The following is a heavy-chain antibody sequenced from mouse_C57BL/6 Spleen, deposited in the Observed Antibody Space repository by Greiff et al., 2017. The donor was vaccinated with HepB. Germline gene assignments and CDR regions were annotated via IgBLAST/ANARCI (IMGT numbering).Heavy chain of an antibody. J-gene: IGHJ2*01. Sequence: VKLLESGAELVKPGASVKLSCKASGYTFTEYTIHWVKQRSGQGLEWIGWFYPGSGSIKYNEKFKDKATLTADKSSSTVYMELSRLTSEDSAVYFCARQEKDGYYGYFDYWGQGTTLTVSS. V-gene: IGHV1-62-2*01. D-gene: IGHD2-3*01. CDR2: FYPGSGSI. CDR3: ARQEKDGYYGYFDY. CDR1: GYTFTEYT.